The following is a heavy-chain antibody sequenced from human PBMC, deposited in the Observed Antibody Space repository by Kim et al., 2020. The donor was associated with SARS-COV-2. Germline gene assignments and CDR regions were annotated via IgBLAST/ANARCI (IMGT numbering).Heavy chain of an antibody. V-gene: IGHV1-2*02. D-gene: IGHD4-17*01. CDR3: AREPTTVTTNLLDY. J-gene: IGHJ4*02. Sequence: AQKFKGRVTMTRDTSISTAYMELSRLRSDDTAVYYCAREPTTVTTNLLDYWGQGTLVTVSS.